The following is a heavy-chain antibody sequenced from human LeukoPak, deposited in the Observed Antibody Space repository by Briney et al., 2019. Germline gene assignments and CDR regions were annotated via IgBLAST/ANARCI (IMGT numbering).Heavy chain of an antibody. CDR1: AFTFSTSW. CDR3: ASLSRSSDIY. V-gene: IGHV3-7*01. D-gene: IGHD6-6*01. J-gene: IGHJ4*02. CDR2: IKEDGSDK. Sequence: GGSLRLSCAASAFTFSTSWMAWVRQAPGMGLEWVASIKEDGSDKEYVDSVKGRFSISRDNAKKSLFLQMDSLRAEDTAVYYCASLSRSSDIYWGQGALVTVSS.